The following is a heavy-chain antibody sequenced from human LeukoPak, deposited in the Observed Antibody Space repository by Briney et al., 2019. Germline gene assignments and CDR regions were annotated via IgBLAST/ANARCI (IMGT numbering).Heavy chain of an antibody. CDR2: ISYDGSNK. J-gene: IGHJ5*02. V-gene: IGHV3-30-3*01. CDR3: ARDYGGNSGFDP. D-gene: IGHD4-23*01. CDR1: GFTFSSYD. Sequence: PGRSLRLSCAASGFTFSSYDMNWVRQAPGKGLEWVAVISYDGSNKYYADSVKGRFTISRDNSKNTVYLQMNSLRAEDTAVYYCARDYGGNSGFDPWGQGTLVTVSS.